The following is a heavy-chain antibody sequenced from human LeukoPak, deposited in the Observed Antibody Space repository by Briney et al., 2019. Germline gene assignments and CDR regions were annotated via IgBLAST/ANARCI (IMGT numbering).Heavy chain of an antibody. V-gene: IGHV5-51*01. CDR1: GYSFTSYW. Sequence: GESLKISCKGSGYSFTSYWIGWVRQMPGKGLEWMGIIYPGDSDTRYSPSFQGQVTISADKSISTAYLQWSSLKASDTAMYYCARGRYCSSTSCYTGSMGYFDYWGQGTLVTVSS. CDR3: ARGRYCSSTSCYTGSMGYFDY. D-gene: IGHD2-2*02. CDR2: IYPGDSDT. J-gene: IGHJ4*02.